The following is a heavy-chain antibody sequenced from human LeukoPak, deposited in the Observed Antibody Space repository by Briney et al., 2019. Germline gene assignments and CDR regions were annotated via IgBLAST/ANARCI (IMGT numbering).Heavy chain of an antibody. CDR2: ISWDGGST. CDR3: AKDFGRVAPTYNFDY. V-gene: IGHV3-43*01. J-gene: IGHJ4*02. D-gene: IGHD2-15*01. CDR1: GFTFDGYT. Sequence: GGSLRLSCAASGFTFDGYTMHWVRQTSRKGLEWVSLISWDGGSTFYADSVKGRFTISRDNRNNSLYLQMNSMRTEDTAFYYCAKDFGRVAPTYNFDYWGQGTLVTVSP.